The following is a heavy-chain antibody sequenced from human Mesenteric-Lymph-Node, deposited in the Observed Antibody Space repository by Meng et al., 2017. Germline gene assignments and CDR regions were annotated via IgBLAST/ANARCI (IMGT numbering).Heavy chain of an antibody. CDR2: IYYSGST. Sequence: SETLSLTCTVSGGSISSSSYYWGWIRQPPGKGLEWIGSIYYSGSTYYNPSLKSRVTISVDTSKNQFSLKLSSVTAADTAVYYCARYYYDSSGYYRGYFDYWGQGTLVTVSS. J-gene: IGHJ4*02. D-gene: IGHD3-22*01. CDR1: GGSISSSSYY. V-gene: IGHV4-39*07. CDR3: ARYYYDSSGYYRGYFDY.